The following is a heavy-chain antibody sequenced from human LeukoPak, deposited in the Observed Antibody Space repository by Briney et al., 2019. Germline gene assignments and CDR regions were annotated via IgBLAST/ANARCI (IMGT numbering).Heavy chain of an antibody. CDR2: INPNSGGT. CDR1: GYTFTGYY. D-gene: IGHD6-6*01. J-gene: IGHJ4*02. Sequence: ASVKVSCKASGYTFTGYYMHWVRQAPGQGLKWMGWINPNSGGTNYAQKFQGRVTMTRDTSISTAYMELSRLRSDDTAVYYCARDLGRSIAAREDYWGQGTLVTVSS. V-gene: IGHV1-2*02. CDR3: ARDLGRSIAAREDY.